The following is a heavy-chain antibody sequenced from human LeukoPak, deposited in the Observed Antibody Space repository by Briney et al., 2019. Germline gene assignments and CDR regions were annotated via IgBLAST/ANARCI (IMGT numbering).Heavy chain of an antibody. CDR2: ITYSGGT. CDR1: GGSISSDDYY. D-gene: IGHD5-12*01. CDR3: ARGGVGGYDYFDS. Sequence: SETLSLTCTVSGGSISSDDYYWSWIRQPPGKGLEWIGHITYSGGTDYSPSLRSRVTMSVDTSKNQFSLKLNSVTAAETAMYFCARGGVGGYDYFDSWGQGTLVAVSS. V-gene: IGHV4-30-4*01. J-gene: IGHJ4*02.